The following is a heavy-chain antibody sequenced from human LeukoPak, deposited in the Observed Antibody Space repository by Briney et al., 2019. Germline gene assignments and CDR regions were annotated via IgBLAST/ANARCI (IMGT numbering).Heavy chain of an antibody. CDR1: GVSISSSNW. CDR3: AEIPFSYYALDV. V-gene: IGHV4-4*02. CDR2: IFHSGST. D-gene: IGHD2-2*02. Sequence: PSDTLSLTCAVSGVSISSSNWLSWVRQPPGKGLEWIGEIFHSGSTNYNPSLMSRVTISVDKSKNQFSLRLSSVTAADTAVYYCAEIPFSYYALDVWGQGSTVTVCS. J-gene: IGHJ6*02.